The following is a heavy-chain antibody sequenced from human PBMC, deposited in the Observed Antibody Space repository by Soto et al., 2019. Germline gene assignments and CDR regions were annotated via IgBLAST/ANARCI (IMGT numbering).Heavy chain of an antibody. V-gene: IGHV3-30*18. Sequence: LRLSCAASGFTFSSYGMHWVRQAPGKGLEWVAVISYDGSNKYYADSVKGRFTISRDNSKNTLYLQMNSLRAEDTAVYYCAKRGYGRYNWFDPWGQGTLVTVSS. D-gene: IGHD5-18*01. CDR2: ISYDGSNK. CDR3: AKRGYGRYNWFDP. J-gene: IGHJ5*02. CDR1: GFTFSSYG.